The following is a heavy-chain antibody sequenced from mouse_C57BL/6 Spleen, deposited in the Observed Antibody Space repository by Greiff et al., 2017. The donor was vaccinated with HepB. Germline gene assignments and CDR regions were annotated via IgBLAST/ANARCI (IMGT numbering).Heavy chain of an antibody. CDR2: IDPSDSYT. J-gene: IGHJ4*01. V-gene: IGHV1-69*01. CDR1: GYNFTSYW. D-gene: IGHD2-3*01. CDR3: ARADCYYFGNYAMDY. Sequence: QVQLQQPGAELVMPGASVKLSCKASGYNFTSYWMHWVKQRPGQGLEWIGEIDPSDSYTNSNQQFKGKSTLTGYKSSSTAYMQLSSLTSEDSAVYYCARADCYYFGNYAMDYWGQGTSVTVSS.